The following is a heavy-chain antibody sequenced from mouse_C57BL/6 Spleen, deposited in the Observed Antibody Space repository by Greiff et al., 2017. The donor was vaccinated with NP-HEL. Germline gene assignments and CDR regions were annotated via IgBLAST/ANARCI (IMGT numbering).Heavy chain of an antibody. D-gene: IGHD2-1*01. CDR1: GYTFTDYY. V-gene: IGHV1-19*01. Sequence: EVQLQQSGPVLVKPGASVKMSCKASGYTFTDYYMNWVKQSHGKSLEWIGVINPYNGGTSYNQKFKGKATLTVDKSSSTAYMELNSLTSEDSAVYYCAREEIYYGQGFAYWGQGTLVTVSA. CDR2: INPYNGGT. J-gene: IGHJ3*01. CDR3: AREEIYYGQGFAY.